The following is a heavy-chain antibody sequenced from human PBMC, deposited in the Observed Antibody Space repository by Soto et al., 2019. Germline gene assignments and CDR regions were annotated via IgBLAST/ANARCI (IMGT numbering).Heavy chain of an antibody. CDR3: ARDSTDADSGSYSGDY. V-gene: IGHV3-48*02. Sequence: LRLSCAASGFTFSSYSMNWVRQAPGKGLEWVSYISSSSSTMYYADSVKGRFTISRDNAKNSLFLHMNSLRDEDTAVYYCARDSTDADSGSYSGDYWCQGTLVTVSS. CDR1: GFTFSSYS. CDR2: ISSSSSTM. J-gene: IGHJ4*02. D-gene: IGHD1-26*01.